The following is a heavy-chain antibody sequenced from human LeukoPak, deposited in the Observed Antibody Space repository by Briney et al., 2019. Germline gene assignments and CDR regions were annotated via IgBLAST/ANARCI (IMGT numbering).Heavy chain of an antibody. Sequence: SETLSLTCAVYGGSFSGYYWSWIRQPPGKGLEWIGEINHSGSTNCNPSLKSRVTISVDTSKNQFSLKLSSVTAADTAVYYCARGRGYYYYYYMDVWGKGTTVTVSS. V-gene: IGHV4-34*01. CDR3: ARGRGYYYYYYMDV. D-gene: IGHD3-10*01. CDR1: GGSFSGYY. J-gene: IGHJ6*03. CDR2: INHSGST.